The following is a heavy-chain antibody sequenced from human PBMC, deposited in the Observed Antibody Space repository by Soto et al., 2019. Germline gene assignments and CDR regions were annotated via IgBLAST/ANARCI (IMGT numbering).Heavy chain of an antibody. CDR1: GGSFSGYY. CDR2: INHSGST. D-gene: IGHD4-17*01. Sequence: QVQLQQWGAGLLKPSVTLSLTCAVYGGSFSGYYWSWIRQPPGKGLEWIGEINHSGSTNYNPSLKSRVTISVDTSKNQFSLKLSSVTAADTAVYYCARGAGYGGGDYWGQGTLVTVSP. CDR3: ARGAGYGGGDY. V-gene: IGHV4-34*01. J-gene: IGHJ4*02.